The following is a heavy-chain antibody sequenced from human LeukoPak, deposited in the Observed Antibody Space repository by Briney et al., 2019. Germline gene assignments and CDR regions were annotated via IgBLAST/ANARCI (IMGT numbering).Heavy chain of an antibody. CDR3: AFQNTGHYFPFDY. D-gene: IGHD3-22*01. CDR1: GFTFNGYV. CDR2: ISGSGGST. Sequence: GGSLRLSCAASGFTFNGYVMNWVRQAPGKGLEWVSFISGSGGSTDYADSAKGRFTISRDNSKNTLYLQMNSLRAEDTALYYCAFQNTGHYFPFDYWGQGTLVTVSS. V-gene: IGHV3-23*01. J-gene: IGHJ4*02.